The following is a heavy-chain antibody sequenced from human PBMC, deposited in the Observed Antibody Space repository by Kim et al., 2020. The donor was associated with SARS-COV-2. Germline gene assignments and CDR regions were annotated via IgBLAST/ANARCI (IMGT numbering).Heavy chain of an antibody. CDR2: LSGSGSNT. D-gene: IGHD6-19*01. Sequence: GGSLRLSCAASGFIFNNYALTWVRQAPGRGLEWVSSLSGSGSNTYYRDSVKGRFTISRDNSKNTVYLHMNSLRAEDTAVYYCAKDGGGWYTTGWYYFDSWGLGTLVTVSS. CDR3: AKDGGGWYTTGWYYFDS. CDR1: GFIFNNYA. J-gene: IGHJ4*02. V-gene: IGHV3-23*01.